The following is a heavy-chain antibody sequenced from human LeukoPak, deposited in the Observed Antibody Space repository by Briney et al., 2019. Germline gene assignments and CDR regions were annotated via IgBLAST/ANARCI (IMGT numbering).Heavy chain of an antibody. V-gene: IGHV4-59*08. Sequence: SETLSLTCTVSGGSISSYYWSWIRQPPGKGLEWIAYISDIGSINYNPSPKSRVTISLDTSKNQFSLKLSAVTAADTAVYYCAGHHPRNTVDFWGQGTLVTVSS. CDR2: ISDIGSI. J-gene: IGHJ4*02. CDR1: GGSISSYY. D-gene: IGHD2/OR15-2a*01. CDR3: AGHHPRNTVDF.